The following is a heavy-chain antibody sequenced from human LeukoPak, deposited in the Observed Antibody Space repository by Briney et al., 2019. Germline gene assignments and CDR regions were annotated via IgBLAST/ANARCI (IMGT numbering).Heavy chain of an antibody. V-gene: IGHV3-21*04. D-gene: IGHD2-2*01. J-gene: IGHJ6*02. CDR3: ATFGYCSSTSCSEDYYYGMDV. CDR2: ISSSSSYI. CDR1: GFTFSSYS. Sequence: GGSLRLSCAASGFTFSSYSMNWVRQAPGKGLEWVSSISSSSSYIYYADSVKGRFTISRDNAKNSLYLQMNSLRAEDTAVYYCATFGYCSSTSCSEDYYYGMDVWGQGTTVTVSS.